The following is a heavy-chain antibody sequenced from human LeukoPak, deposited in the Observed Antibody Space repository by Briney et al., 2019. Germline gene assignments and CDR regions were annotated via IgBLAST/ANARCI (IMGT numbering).Heavy chain of an antibody. CDR2: ISSSSNTI. D-gene: IGHD6-19*01. CDR1: GFTFSSYS. Sequence: SGGSLRLSCAASGFTFSSYSMNWVRQAPGKGLEWVSYISSSSNTIYYADSVKGRFTISRDNAKNSLYLQMNNLRAEDTAVYYCARGGGWGTSYFDSWGQGTLVTVSS. CDR3: ARGGGWGTSYFDS. J-gene: IGHJ4*02. V-gene: IGHV3-48*01.